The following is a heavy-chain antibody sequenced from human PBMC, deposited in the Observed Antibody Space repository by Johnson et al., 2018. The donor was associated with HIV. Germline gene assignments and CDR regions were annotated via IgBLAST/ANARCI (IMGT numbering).Heavy chain of an antibody. CDR2: IYSDGST. D-gene: IGHD3-3*01. V-gene: IGHV3-66*02. CDR3: ARPIFGVVSSPVDAFGV. CDR1: GFTVSRNY. J-gene: IGHJ3*01. Sequence: VQLVESGGGLVQPGGSLRLSCAASGFTVSRNYMSWVRQAPGKGLEWVSVIYSDGSTYYADSVKGRFTISRDTSKNPLYLQMNSLRAEDTAIYYCARPIFGVVSSPVDAFGVWGQGTMVTVSS.